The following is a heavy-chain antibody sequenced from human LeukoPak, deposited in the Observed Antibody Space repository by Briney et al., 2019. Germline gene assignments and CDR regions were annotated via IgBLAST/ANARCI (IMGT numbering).Heavy chain of an antibody. CDR3: AKWGGPYYYDSSGYYPAEYYYYYYMDV. CDR2: ISSSSSTI. D-gene: IGHD3-22*01. V-gene: IGHV3-48*01. CDR1: GFTFSSYS. Sequence: GGSLRLSCAASGFTFSSYSMNWVRQAPGKGLEWVSYISSSSSTIYYADSVKGRFTISRDNSKNTLYLQMNSLRAEDTAVYYCAKWGGPYYYDSSGYYPAEYYYYYYMDVWGKGTTVTISS. J-gene: IGHJ6*03.